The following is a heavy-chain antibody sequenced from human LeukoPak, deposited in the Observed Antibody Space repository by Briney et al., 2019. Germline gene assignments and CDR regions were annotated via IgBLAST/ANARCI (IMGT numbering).Heavy chain of an antibody. V-gene: IGHV3-23*01. D-gene: IGHD3-10*01. CDR1: GFTFSSYA. CDR3: AKEVVRYYGSGSLYYFDY. CDR2: ISGSGGST. J-gene: IGHJ4*02. Sequence: GGSLRPSCAASGFTFSSYAMSWVRQAPGKGLEWVSAISGSGGSTYYADSVKGRFTISRDNSKNTLYLQMNSLRAEDTAVYYCAKEVVRYYGSGSLYYFDYWGQGTLVTVSS.